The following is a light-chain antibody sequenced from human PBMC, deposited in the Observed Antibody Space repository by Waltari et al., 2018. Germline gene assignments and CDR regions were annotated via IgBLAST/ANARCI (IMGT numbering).Light chain of an antibody. CDR3: QQYNNWPLT. J-gene: IGKJ4*01. CDR2: GAS. CDR1: QSVTNN. V-gene: IGKV3-15*01. Sequence: EIIMTQSPATLSLSPGERATLSCRASQSVTNNLAWYPQKPGQAPRLPIYGASTRATSIPARISGSGSGTEFTLTISSLQSEDFAFYYCQQYNNWPLTFGGGTKVEIK.